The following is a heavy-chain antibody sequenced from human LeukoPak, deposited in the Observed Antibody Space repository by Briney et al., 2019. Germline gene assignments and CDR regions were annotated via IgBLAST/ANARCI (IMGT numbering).Heavy chain of an antibody. CDR3: ARDDSSGWYAAGYFDY. CDR2: IYYSGST. Sequence: SETLSLTCTVSGGSITSYYWNWIRQPPGEGLEWIGYIYYSGSTNYNPSLKSRVTLSVDTSKNQFSLNLTSVTAADTAVYYSARDDSSGWYAAGYFDYWGQGTLVTVSS. J-gene: IGHJ4*02. D-gene: IGHD6-19*01. V-gene: IGHV4-59*01. CDR1: GGSITSYY.